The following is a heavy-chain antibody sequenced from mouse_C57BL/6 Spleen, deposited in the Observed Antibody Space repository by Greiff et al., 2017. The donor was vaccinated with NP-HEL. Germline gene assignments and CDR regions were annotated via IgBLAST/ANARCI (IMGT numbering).Heavy chain of an antibody. CDR1: GYPFTEYT. V-gene: IGHV1-62-2*01. J-gene: IGHJ2*01. Sequence: QVQLQQSGAELVKPGASVKLSCKASGYPFTEYTIHWVKQRSGQGLAWIGWFYPGSGSIKYNEKFKDKATLTAYKSSSTFYMELSRLTSEDSAVYFCARTKTFITTVVAPYYFDYWGKGTTLTVSS. D-gene: IGHD1-1*01. CDR3: ARTKTFITTVVAPYYFDY. CDR2: FYPGSGSI.